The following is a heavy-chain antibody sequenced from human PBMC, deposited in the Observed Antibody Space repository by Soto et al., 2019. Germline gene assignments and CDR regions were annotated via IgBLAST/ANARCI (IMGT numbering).Heavy chain of an antibody. CDR1: GFTFSSYS. V-gene: IGHV3-21*01. CDR2: ISSSSSYI. D-gene: IGHD2-15*01. J-gene: IGHJ6*02. CDR3: ARDGGYCSGGSCYYYYGMDV. Sequence: GGSLRLSCAASGFTFSSYSMNWVRQAPGKGLEWVSSISSSSSYIYYADSVKGRFTTSRDNAKNSLYLQMNSLRAEDTAVYYCARDGGYCSGGSCYYYYGMDVWGQGTTVTVSS.